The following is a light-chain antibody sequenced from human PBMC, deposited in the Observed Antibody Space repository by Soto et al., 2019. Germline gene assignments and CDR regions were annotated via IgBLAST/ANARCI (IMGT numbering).Light chain of an antibody. CDR3: QKYNSTPWT. CDR2: AAS. J-gene: IGKJ1*01. V-gene: IGKV1-27*01. Sequence: DIQMTQSPSSLSASVRDRVTITCRASQDISNYLAWYQQKPGKVPKLLIYAASTLLSGIPSRFSGSGSGTDFTLTISSLQPEDVATYYCQKYNSTPWTFGQGTKVEIK. CDR1: QDISNY.